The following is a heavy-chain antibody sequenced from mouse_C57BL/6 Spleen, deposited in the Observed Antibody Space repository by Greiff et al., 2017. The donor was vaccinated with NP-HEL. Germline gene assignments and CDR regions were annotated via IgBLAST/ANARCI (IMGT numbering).Heavy chain of an antibody. J-gene: IGHJ3*01. Sequence: EVQLQESGGGLVQPGGSMKLSCAASGFTFSDAWMDWVRQSPEKGLEWVAEIRNKANNHATYYAESVKGRFTISRDDSKSSVYLQMTSLRAEVTGIYYCTRGVTSWFAYWGQGTLVTVSA. CDR2: IRNKANNHAT. CDR1: GFTFSDAW. CDR3: TRGVTSWFAY. V-gene: IGHV6-6*01. D-gene: IGHD2-2*01.